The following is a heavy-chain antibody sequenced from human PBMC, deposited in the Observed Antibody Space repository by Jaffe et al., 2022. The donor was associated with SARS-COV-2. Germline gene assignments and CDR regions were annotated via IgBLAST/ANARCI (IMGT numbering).Heavy chain of an antibody. D-gene: IGHD6-13*01. V-gene: IGHV3-23*01. CDR2: ISGSGDRGDSI. Sequence: EVQLLESGGGLVQPGGSLRVSCAASGFTFSNYAMSWVRQAPGKGLEWVSVISGSGDRGDSIYYADSVKGRFTISRDNSKNTLYLQMNSLRGEDTAVYYCAKRGDSSISWYYFDHWGQGTLVTVSS. CDR1: GFTFSNYA. CDR3: AKRGDSSISWYYFDH. J-gene: IGHJ4*02.